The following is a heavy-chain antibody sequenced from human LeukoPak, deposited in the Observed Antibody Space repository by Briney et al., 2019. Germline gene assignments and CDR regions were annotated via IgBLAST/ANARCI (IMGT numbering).Heavy chain of an antibody. CDR1: GFTYSSYE. J-gene: IGHJ6*04. CDR2: ISSSGSTI. CDR3: ARNDVSWYYYGMDV. Sequence: GGPLRLSCAASGFTYSSYEMNWVRQAPGKGLEWVSYISSSGSTIYYADSVKGRFTISRDNAKNSLYLQMNSLRAEDTAVYYCARNDVSWYYYGMDVWGKGTTVTVSS. D-gene: IGHD1-1*01. V-gene: IGHV3-48*03.